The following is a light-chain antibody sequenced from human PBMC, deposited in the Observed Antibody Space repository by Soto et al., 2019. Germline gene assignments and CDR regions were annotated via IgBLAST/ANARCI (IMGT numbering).Light chain of an antibody. CDR2: EVS. Sequence: QSVLTQPASASGSPGQSITISCTGTSSDVGAYNYVSWYQQHTGKAPKLMIYEVSNRPSGVSNRFSGSKSGNTASLTISGLQAEDEADYYCSSYTSSSTWVFGGGTKLTVL. V-gene: IGLV2-14*01. CDR1: SSDVGAYNY. CDR3: SSYTSSSTWV. J-gene: IGLJ3*02.